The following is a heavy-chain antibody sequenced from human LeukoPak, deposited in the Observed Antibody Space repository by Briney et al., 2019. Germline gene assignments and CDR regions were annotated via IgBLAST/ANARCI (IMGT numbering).Heavy chain of an antibody. J-gene: IGHJ4*02. CDR2: TTSSGGTI. Sequence: PGGSLRLSCAAFGFTFSSYSMNWVRQAPGKGLEWLSYTTSSGGTIYYADSVKGRFTISRDNAKNSLCLQMNSLRDEGTAVYYCARVRAGYYCDNWGQGTLVTVSS. V-gene: IGHV3-48*02. CDR3: ARVRAGYYCDN. CDR1: GFTFSSYS.